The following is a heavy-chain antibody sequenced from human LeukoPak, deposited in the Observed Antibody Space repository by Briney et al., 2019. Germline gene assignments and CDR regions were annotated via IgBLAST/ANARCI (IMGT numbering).Heavy chain of an antibody. D-gene: IGHD3-3*01. J-gene: IGHJ4*02. CDR2: IYHSGST. Sequence: PSETLSPTCAVSGGSISSGGYSWSWIRQPPGKGLEWIGYIYHSGSTYYNPSLKSRVTISVDRSKNQFSLKLSSVTAADTAVYYCARGGYDPPSDYWGQGTLVTVSS. V-gene: IGHV4-30-2*01. CDR1: GGSISSGGYS. CDR3: ARGGYDPPSDY.